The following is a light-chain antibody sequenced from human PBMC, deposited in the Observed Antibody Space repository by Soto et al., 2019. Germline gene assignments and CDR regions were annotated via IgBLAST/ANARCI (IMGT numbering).Light chain of an antibody. CDR3: ISYTSDDVRYV. V-gene: IGLV2-14*01. Sequence: QSVLTQPASVSGTPGQSITISCTGSNSDVGIYDFVSWYQHHPGRAPKLIVSEVSHRPSGVSNRFSGSKSGNTASLTISGLQSKDEADYYCISYTSDDVRYVFGTGTKVTVL. CDR1: NSDVGIYDF. CDR2: EVS. J-gene: IGLJ1*01.